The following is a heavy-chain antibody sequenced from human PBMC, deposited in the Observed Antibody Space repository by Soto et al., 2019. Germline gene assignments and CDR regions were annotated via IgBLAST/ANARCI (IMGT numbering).Heavy chain of an antibody. CDR1: GFTFSNAW. CDR2: IKSKTDGGTT. J-gene: IGHJ6*02. CDR3: TTTGRYYYYGMDV. Sequence: PGGSLRLSCAASGFTFSNAWRSWVRQAPGKGLEWVGRIKSKTDGGTTDYAAPVKGRFTISRDDSKNTLYLQMNSLKTEDTAVYYCTTTGRYYYYGMDVWGQGTTVTVYS. V-gene: IGHV3-15*01. D-gene: IGHD3-9*01.